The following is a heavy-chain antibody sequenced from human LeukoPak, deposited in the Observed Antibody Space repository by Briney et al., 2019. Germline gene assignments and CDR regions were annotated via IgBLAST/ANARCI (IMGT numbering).Heavy chain of an antibody. CDR1: GYTFTGYY. D-gene: IGHD3-3*01. CDR2: INPNSGGT. Sequence: ASVKVSCKASGYTFTGYYMHWVRQAPGQGLEWMGWINPNSGGTNYAQKFQGRVTMTRDTSKNQFSLKLSSVTAVDTAVYYCARRGYYLGAFDIWGQGTMVTVSS. V-gene: IGHV1-2*02. J-gene: IGHJ3*02. CDR3: ARRGYYLGAFDI.